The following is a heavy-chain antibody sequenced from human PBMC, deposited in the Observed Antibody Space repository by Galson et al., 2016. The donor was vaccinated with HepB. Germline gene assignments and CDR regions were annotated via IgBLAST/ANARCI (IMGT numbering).Heavy chain of an antibody. Sequence: SLRLSCAASGFTLSSYAMSWVRQAPGQGLEWVSAISNSGGYTYYADSVKGRFTISRDNSKNTLYLHMNSLRAEDTAVYYCAKSVVSVAKIHYFDYWGQGALVTVSS. V-gene: IGHV3-23*01. D-gene: IGHD2-2*01. CDR1: GFTLSSYA. CDR2: ISNSGGYT. CDR3: AKSVVSVAKIHYFDY. J-gene: IGHJ4*02.